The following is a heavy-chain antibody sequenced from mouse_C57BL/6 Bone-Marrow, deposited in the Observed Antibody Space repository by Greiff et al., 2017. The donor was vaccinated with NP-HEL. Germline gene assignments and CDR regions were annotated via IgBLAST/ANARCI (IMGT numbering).Heavy chain of an antibody. Sequence: EVMLVESGGGLVKPGGSLKLSCAASGFTFSDYGMHWVRQAPEKGLEWVAYISSGSSTIYYADTVKGRFPISRDNAKNTLFLQMTSLRSEDTAMYYCARGSHYYYYGSSYHYWYFDVWGTGTTVTVSS. J-gene: IGHJ1*03. CDR3: ARGSHYYYYGSSYHYWYFDV. CDR2: ISSGSSTI. CDR1: GFTFSDYG. D-gene: IGHD1-1*01. V-gene: IGHV5-17*01.